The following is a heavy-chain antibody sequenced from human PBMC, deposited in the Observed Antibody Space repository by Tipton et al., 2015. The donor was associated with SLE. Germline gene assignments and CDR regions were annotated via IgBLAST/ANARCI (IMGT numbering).Heavy chain of an antibody. Sequence: TLSLTCTVSGGSISSYYWSWIRQPPGKGLEWIGRIYTSGSTNYNPSLKSRVTISVDTSKNQFSLKLSSVTAADTAVYYCARLFGVVPGYYYMDVWGKGTTVTVSS. CDR3: ARLFGVVPGYYYMDV. J-gene: IGHJ6*03. CDR2: IYTSGST. CDR1: GGSISSYY. V-gene: IGHV4-4*08. D-gene: IGHD3-3*01.